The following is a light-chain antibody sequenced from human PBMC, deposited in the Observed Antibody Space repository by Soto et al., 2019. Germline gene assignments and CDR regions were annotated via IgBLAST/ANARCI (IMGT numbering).Light chain of an antibody. CDR3: QSYDISLSGVV. V-gene: IGLV1-40*01. Sequence: QAVVTQPPSVSGAPGQRVTISCTGSSSNIGTSYDVHWYQQVPGTAPKLLIYGNNNRPSGVPDRFSGSKSGTSASLAITGLQAEDEADYYCQSYDISLSGVVFGGGTQLTVL. J-gene: IGLJ2*01. CDR1: SSNIGTSYD. CDR2: GNN.